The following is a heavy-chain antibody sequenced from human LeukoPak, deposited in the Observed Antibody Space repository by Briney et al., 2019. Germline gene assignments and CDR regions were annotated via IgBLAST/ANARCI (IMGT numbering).Heavy chain of an antibody. Sequence: PGGSLRLSCAASGFTFSSYAMSWVRQAPGKGLEWVSAISGSGGSTYYADSVKGRFTISRDNSKNTLYLQMNSLRAEDTAVYYCAKDYCSGGSCYSSLFWYFDYWGQGILVTVSS. D-gene: IGHD2-15*01. CDR1: GFTFSSYA. V-gene: IGHV3-23*01. CDR3: AKDYCSGGSCYSSLFWYFDY. CDR2: ISGSGGST. J-gene: IGHJ4*02.